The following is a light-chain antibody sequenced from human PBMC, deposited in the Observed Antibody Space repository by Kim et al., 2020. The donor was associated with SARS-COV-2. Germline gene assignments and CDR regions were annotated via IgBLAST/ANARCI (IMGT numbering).Light chain of an antibody. CDR1: QAISTW. J-gene: IGKJ3*01. CDR3: QQSYSLPVT. V-gene: IGKV1-12*01. CDR2: AAS. Sequence: ASVGDRVTITCRASQAISTWLAWYQQKPGKAPKLLIYAASDLQSGVPSRFSGSGSGTEFTLTINSLQPEDVATYSCQQSYSLPVTFGPGTKVDIK.